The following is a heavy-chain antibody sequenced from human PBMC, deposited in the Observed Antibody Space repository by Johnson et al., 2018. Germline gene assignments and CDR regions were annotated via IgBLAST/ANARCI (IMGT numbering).Heavy chain of an antibody. CDR3: ARVDYSGADYDAFDI. Sequence: QVQLQQWGAGLVKPSETLSLTCAVYGGSFSGYYWSWIRQPPGKGLEWIGETNNSGSSNYNPSLKSRVTISVDTSKKQFSLTLSSVTAPDTAIYYCARVDYSGADYDAFDIWGQGTMVTVSS. CDR1: GGSFSGYY. D-gene: IGHD1-26*01. J-gene: IGHJ3*02. CDR2: TNNSGSS. V-gene: IGHV4-34*01.